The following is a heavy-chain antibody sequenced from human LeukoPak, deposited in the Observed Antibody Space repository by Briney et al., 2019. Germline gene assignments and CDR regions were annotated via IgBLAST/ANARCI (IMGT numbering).Heavy chain of an antibody. CDR2: ISNSGTII. CDR3: AKDRGAVTTSRFGY. CDR1: GFTFSDYY. V-gene: IGHV3-11*01. D-gene: IGHD4-4*01. J-gene: IGHJ4*02. Sequence: PGGSLRLSCAASGFTFSDYYMTWIRQAPGKGLEWVSYISNSGTIIYYADSVKGRFTISRDNAKNSLYLQMNSLRAEDTALYYCAKDRGAVTTSRFGYWGQGTLVTVSS.